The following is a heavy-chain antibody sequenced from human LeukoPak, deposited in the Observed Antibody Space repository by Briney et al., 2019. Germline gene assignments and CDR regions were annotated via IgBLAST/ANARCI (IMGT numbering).Heavy chain of an antibody. J-gene: IGHJ4*02. V-gene: IGHV3-23*01. Sequence: GGSLRLSCAASGFIVSSNYMSWVRQAPGKGLEWVSAISNNGGYTYYADSVQGRFTISRDNSKSTLCLQMNSLRAEDTAVYYCAKQLGYCSDGSCYFPYWGQGTLVTVSS. D-gene: IGHD2-15*01. CDR2: ISNNGGYT. CDR1: GFIVSSNY. CDR3: AKQLGYCSDGSCYFPY.